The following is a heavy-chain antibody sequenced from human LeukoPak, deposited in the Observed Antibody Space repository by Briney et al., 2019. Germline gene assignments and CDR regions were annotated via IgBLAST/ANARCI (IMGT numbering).Heavy chain of an antibody. J-gene: IGHJ4*02. CDR3: AVEDCSSISCYFF. Sequence: GGSLRLSCVPSGFTFSSYAMSWVRQAPGKGLEWVSGISGSGGSTYYADSVKGRFTISRDNSKNTLYLQMNSLRAEDTAAYYCAVEDCSSISCYFFWGQGTLLTVPS. CDR1: GFTFSSYA. D-gene: IGHD2-2*01. CDR2: ISGSGGST. V-gene: IGHV3-23*01.